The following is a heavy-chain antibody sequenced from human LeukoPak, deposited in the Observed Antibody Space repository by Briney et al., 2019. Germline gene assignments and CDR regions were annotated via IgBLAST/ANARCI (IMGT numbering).Heavy chain of an antibody. D-gene: IGHD6-19*01. CDR3: ARIPEADSSGWDDYYYYYYMDV. CDR2: IYHSGST. J-gene: IGHJ6*03. CDR1: GGSISSGGYY. V-gene: IGHV4-30-2*01. Sequence: SETLSLTCTVSGGSISSGGYYWSWIRQPPGKGLEWIGYIYHSGSTYYNPSLKSRVTISVDTSKNQFSLKLSSVTAADTAVYYCARIPEADSSGWDDYYYYYYMDVWGKGTTVTVSS.